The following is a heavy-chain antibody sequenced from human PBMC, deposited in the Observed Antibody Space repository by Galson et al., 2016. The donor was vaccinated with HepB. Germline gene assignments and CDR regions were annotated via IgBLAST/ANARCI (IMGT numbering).Heavy chain of an antibody. Sequence: TLSLTCAVSGGSISSGGYSWSWIRQPPGKGLEWIGYIYHSGSTYYNPSLKSRVTISVDRSKNQFSLKLSSVTAADTAVYYCAREVTPASGAFDIWGQGTMVTVSS. D-gene: IGHD4-11*01. CDR3: AREVTPASGAFDI. J-gene: IGHJ3*02. V-gene: IGHV4-30-2*01. CDR2: IYHSGST. CDR1: GGSISSGGYS.